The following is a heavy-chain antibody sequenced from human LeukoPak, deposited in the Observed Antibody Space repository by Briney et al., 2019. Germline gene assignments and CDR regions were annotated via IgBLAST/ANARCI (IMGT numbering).Heavy chain of an antibody. D-gene: IGHD5-12*01. CDR3: AREGGYDPLNYFDY. CDR2: ISYDGSNK. Sequence: GRSLRLSCTASGFTFNTYAMHWVRQAPGKGLEWVALISYDGSNKYYADSVKGRFTISRDNSKNTLYQQMNSLRAEDTAVYYCAREGGYDPLNYFDYWGQGTPVTVSS. CDR1: GFTFNTYA. J-gene: IGHJ4*02. V-gene: IGHV3-30-3*01.